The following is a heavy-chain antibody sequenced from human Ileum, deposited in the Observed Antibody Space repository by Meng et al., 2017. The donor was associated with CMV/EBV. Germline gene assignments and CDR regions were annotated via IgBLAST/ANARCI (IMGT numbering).Heavy chain of an antibody. V-gene: IGHV3-30*02. Sequence: GESLKISCAASGFTFSTYGMHWVRQAPGKGLEWGAFIHYDGSNKYYTDSVKGRFTISRDNSKNTLYLQMNSLRPEDTAVYFCAKVAGGTYHYFDYWGQGTLVTVSS. CDR1: GFTFSTYG. D-gene: IGHD1-26*01. CDR2: IHYDGSNK. J-gene: IGHJ4*02. CDR3: AKVAGGTYHYFDY.